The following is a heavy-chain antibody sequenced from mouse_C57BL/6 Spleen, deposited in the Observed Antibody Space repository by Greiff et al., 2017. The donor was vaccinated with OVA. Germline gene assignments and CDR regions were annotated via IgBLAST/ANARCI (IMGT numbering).Heavy chain of an antibody. CDR3: ARYYGSSSAWFAY. CDR1: GYTFTSYW. Sequence: QVQLQQPGAELVKPGASVKLSCKASGYTFTSYWMQWVKQRPGQGLEWIGEIDPSDSYTNYNQQFKGKATLTVDTSSSTAYMQLSSLTSEDSAVYYCARYYGSSSAWFAYWGQGTLVTVSA. J-gene: IGHJ3*01. D-gene: IGHD1-1*01. V-gene: IGHV1-50*01. CDR2: IDPSDSYT.